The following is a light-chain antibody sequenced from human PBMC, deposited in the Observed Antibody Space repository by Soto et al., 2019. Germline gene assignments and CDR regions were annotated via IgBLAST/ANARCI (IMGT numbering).Light chain of an antibody. CDR3: QKYSSVPV. CDR1: QGIRNF. J-gene: IGKJ3*01. V-gene: IGKV1-27*01. CDR2: AAS. Sequence: DIQMTQSPTSLSASVGDRVTITCRASQGIRNFVAWYQQKPGKAPKLLIYAASTLQSGVPSRFSGSGSGTDVTIPITSLQPEDVATYSCQKYSSVPVFGPGTKVEIK.